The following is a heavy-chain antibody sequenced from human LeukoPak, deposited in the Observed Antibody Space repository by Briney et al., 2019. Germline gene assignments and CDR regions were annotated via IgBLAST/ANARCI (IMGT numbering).Heavy chain of an antibody. CDR2: INGSGGRT. CDR1: GFIFSSYA. D-gene: IGHD2-8*01. J-gene: IGHJ4*02. Sequence: GGSVRLSCAASGFIFSSYAMSWVRQAPGKGLEWVSTINGSGGRTSYRDSVKGRFTMSTENTKNSVYLQMNSLRADDTAVYYCAKDRSCINDVCHVDFDYWGQGTLVTVSS. CDR3: AKDRSCINDVCHVDFDY. V-gene: IGHV3-23*01.